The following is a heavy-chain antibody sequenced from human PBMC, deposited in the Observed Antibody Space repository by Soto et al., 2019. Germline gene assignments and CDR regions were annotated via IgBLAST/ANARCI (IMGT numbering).Heavy chain of an antibody. CDR3: ASQNWRWREQFDH. Sequence: SVKVSCKASGFTFSYSAVQWVRQARGQRLEWIGWIVVNSGNTNLAQKSQGRVIMTEDTSTNTAYLEVRGLRYEDTAVYYCASQNWRWREQFDHWGQGTLVTVSS. V-gene: IGHV1-58*01. D-gene: IGHD1-1*01. CDR2: IVVNSGNT. CDR1: GFTFSYSA. J-gene: IGHJ4*02.